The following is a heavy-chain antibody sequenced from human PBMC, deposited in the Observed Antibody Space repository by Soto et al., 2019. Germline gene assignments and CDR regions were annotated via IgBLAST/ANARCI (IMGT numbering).Heavy chain of an antibody. CDR3: ARGYSYGPGDFDY. CDR1: GGSISSYY. D-gene: IGHD5-18*01. J-gene: IGHJ4*02. CDR2: IYYSGTT. Sequence: SETLSLTCTVSGGSISSYYWSWIRQPPGKGLEWIGYIYYSGTTSYNPSLNSRVTISVDTSKNQFSLKLNSVTAADTAVYYCARGYSYGPGDFDYWGQGTLVTVSS. V-gene: IGHV4-59*12.